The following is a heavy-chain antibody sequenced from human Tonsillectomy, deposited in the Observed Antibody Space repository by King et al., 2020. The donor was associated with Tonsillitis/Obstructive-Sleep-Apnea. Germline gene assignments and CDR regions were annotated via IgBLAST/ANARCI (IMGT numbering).Heavy chain of an antibody. V-gene: IGHV3-23*04. Sequence: VQLVESGGGLVQPVGSLRLSCAASGFTFSSYAMSWVRQAPGKGLEWVSAISGSGGSTYYADSVKGRFTISRDNSKNTLYLQMNSLRAEDTAVYYCAKDCGATGWEETHAFDIWGQGTMVTVSS. J-gene: IGHJ3*02. CDR1: GFTFSSYA. CDR3: AKDCGATGWEETHAFDI. D-gene: IGHD1-26*01. CDR2: ISGSGGST.